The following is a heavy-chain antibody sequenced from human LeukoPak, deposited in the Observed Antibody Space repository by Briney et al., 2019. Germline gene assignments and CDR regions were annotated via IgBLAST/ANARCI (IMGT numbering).Heavy chain of an antibody. CDR3: ARVTLVADANYYGMDV. CDR1: GDSISGYS. Sequence: SETLSLTCTVSGDSISGYSWSWIRQPPGKGLECIGHIYYSGSTAYNPSLKSRVTISVDTSRNQFSLRLSSVTAADTAVYYCARVTLVADANYYGMDVWGKGTTVTVSS. CDR2: IYYSGST. D-gene: IGHD2-15*01. J-gene: IGHJ6*04. V-gene: IGHV4-59*13.